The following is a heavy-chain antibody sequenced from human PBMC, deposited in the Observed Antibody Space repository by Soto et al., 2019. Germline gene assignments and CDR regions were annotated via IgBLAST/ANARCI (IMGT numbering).Heavy chain of an antibody. CDR2: IYYSGST. D-gene: IGHD2-15*01. CDR3: ARHTPAISISDH. Sequence: QLQLQESGPGLVKPSETLSLTCTFSGGAISSSSYYWGWIRQPPGKGLEWIGSIYYSGSTYYNPSLKRRVAISVDTCKNQFSLKLSSVTAADTAVYYCARHTPAISISDHWGQGTLVTVSS. CDR1: GGAISSSSYY. J-gene: IGHJ4*02. V-gene: IGHV4-39*01.